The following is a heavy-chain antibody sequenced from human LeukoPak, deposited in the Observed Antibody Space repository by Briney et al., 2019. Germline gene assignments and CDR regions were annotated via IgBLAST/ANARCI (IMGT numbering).Heavy chain of an antibody. Sequence: GASVKVSCKASGYTFIGYYIHWVRQAPGQGLQWMGWINPKSGGTKYAQKFQGRVTMTRDTSINTAYMELSRLKSDDTAVYYCATESSTFYGQVDYWGQGTLVTVSS. CDR1: GYTFIGYY. D-gene: IGHD6-13*01. J-gene: IGHJ4*02. V-gene: IGHV1-2*02. CDR3: ATESSTFYGQVDY. CDR2: INPKSGGT.